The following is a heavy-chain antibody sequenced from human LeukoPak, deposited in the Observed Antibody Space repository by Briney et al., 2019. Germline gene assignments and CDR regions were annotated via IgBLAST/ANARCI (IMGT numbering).Heavy chain of an antibody. J-gene: IGHJ6*02. D-gene: IGHD5-18*01. CDR2: IRSKAYRGTT. Sequence: PAGSLRLSCTTSGFNFGDHAMTWVRQAPGKGLEWVGFIRSKAYRGTTEYAASVKGRFTISRDDSKSVVYLQMNSLKSEDTAVYYCSRGPIQLWVHNGVDVWGQGTTVTVSS. V-gene: IGHV3-49*04. CDR3: SRGPIQLWVHNGVDV. CDR1: GFNFGDHA.